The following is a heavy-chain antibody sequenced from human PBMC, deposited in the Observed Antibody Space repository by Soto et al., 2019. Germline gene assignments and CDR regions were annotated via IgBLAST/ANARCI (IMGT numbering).Heavy chain of an antibody. D-gene: IGHD6-13*01. CDR1: GFTFSSYS. CDR2: ISSSSSYI. CDR3: AREGIAAAGDY. J-gene: IGHJ4*02. V-gene: IGHV3-21*01. Sequence: EVQLVESGGGLVKPGGSLRLSCAASGFTFSSYSMNWVRQAPGKGLEWVSSISSSSSYIYYADSVKGRFTISRDNAKKSLLLQVNSLRAEDTAVYYCAREGIAAAGDYWGQGTLVTVSS.